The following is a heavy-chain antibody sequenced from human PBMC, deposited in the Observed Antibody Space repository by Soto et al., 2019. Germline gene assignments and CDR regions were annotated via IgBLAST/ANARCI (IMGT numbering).Heavy chain of an antibody. D-gene: IGHD2-2*02. Sequence: EVHLLESGGGLVQPGGSLRLSCAASGFTFSTYAMSWVRQAPGKGLEWVSAINGSGGSTYYADPVKGRFTISRDNSKNTLYLQMNSLRAEDTAVHYCARGLGYCSSTSCYIWFDYWGQGTLVTVSS. CDR3: ARGLGYCSSTSCYIWFDY. CDR2: INGSGGST. CDR1: GFTFSTYA. J-gene: IGHJ4*02. V-gene: IGHV3-23*01.